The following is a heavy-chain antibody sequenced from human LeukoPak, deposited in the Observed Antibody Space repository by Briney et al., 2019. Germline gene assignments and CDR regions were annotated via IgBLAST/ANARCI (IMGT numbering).Heavy chain of an antibody. CDR1: GFTFSSYW. D-gene: IGHD3-16*01. V-gene: IGHV3-7*03. CDR3: ARGGGLDV. J-gene: IGHJ6*02. Sequence: GGSLRLSCAASGFTFSSYWMNWARQAPGKGLEWVASINHNGNVNYYVDSAKGRFTISRDNAKNSLYLQMSNLRAEDTAAYFCARGGGLDVWGQGATVTVSS. CDR2: INHNGNVN.